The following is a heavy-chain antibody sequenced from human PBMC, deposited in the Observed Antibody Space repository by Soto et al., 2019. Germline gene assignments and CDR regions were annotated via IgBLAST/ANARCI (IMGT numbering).Heavy chain of an antibody. J-gene: IGHJ4*02. V-gene: IGHV3-23*01. Sequence: GGSLRLSCAASGFTFNNYAMNWVRQAPGKGLEWVATISATGGSTYYADSVKGRFTISRDNSKNTLYLQMNGLRVEDTAVDYCAKDRLAGNFDYWGQGTLVTVSS. CDR3: AKDRLAGNFDY. CDR1: GFTFNNYA. CDR2: ISATGGST.